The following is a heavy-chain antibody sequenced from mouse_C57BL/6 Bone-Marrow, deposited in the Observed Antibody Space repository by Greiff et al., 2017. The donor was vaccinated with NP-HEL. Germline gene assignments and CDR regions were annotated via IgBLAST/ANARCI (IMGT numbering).Heavy chain of an antibody. V-gene: IGHV2-5*01. CDR3: AKNWRDSYAMDY. CDR2: IWRGGST. CDR1: GFSLTSYG. J-gene: IGHJ4*01. Sequence: VQLQQSGPGLVQPSQSLSITCTVSGFSLTSYGVHWVRQSPGKGLAWLGVIWRGGSTDYNAAFMSRLSITKDNSKSQVFFKMNSLQADDTAIYYCAKNWRDSYAMDYWGQGTSVTVSS.